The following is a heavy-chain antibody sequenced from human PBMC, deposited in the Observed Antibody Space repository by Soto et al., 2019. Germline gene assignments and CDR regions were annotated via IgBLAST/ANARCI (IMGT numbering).Heavy chain of an antibody. CDR2: VYSTGTT. CDR3: ARVSKIVAPQDGKSAYFYAMDV. Sequence: PXAILSLAIAVSGDSFSSRYCYWTWIRQPPGKPLEWIGYVYSTGTTNYSPSLKSRVDMSVDTSENQFSLKVRSVTAADAAVYFCARVSKIVAPQDGKSAYFYAMDVWGHGTTVPVSS. J-gene: IGHJ6*02. CDR1: GDSFSSRYCY. V-gene: IGHV4-61*01. D-gene: IGHD3-16*02.